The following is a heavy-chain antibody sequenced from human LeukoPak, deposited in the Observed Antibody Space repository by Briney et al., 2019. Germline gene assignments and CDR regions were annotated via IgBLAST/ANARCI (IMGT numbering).Heavy chain of an antibody. D-gene: IGHD3-22*01. CDR2: ISAYNGNT. Sequence: ASVKASCKASGYTFTSYGISWVRQAPGQGLEWMGWISAYNGNTNYAQKLQGRVTMTTDTSTSTAYMELRSLRSDDTAVYYCARDQDYYDSSGYDHWGQGTLVTVSS. J-gene: IGHJ5*02. CDR3: ARDQDYYDSSGYDH. CDR1: GYTFTSYG. V-gene: IGHV1-18*01.